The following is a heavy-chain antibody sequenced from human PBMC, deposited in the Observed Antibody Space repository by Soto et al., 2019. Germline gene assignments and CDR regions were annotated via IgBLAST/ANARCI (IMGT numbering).Heavy chain of an antibody. D-gene: IGHD3-16*02. Sequence: GGSLRLSCAVSGFIFRNNGVSWVRQAPGKGLEWVSSISVNDGATYYADSVKARFTISRDNSKDTLYLQMNNLRTDDTALYYCAKGGVIATFGGVVVPYYFDSWGQGTPVTVSS. CDR2: ISVNDGAT. J-gene: IGHJ4*02. CDR1: GFIFRNNG. V-gene: IGHV3-23*01. CDR3: AKGGVIATFGGVVVPYYFDS.